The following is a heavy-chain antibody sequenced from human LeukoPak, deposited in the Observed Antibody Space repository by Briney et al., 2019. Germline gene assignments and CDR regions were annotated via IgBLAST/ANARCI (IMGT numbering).Heavy chain of an antibody. CDR2: MNPNSGNT. Sequence: ASVKVSCKASGGTFSSYAISWVRQATGQGLEWMGWMNPNSGNTGYAQKFQGRVTMTRNTSISTAYMELSSLRSEDTAVYYCVGGELGLDYWGQGTLVTVSS. J-gene: IGHJ4*02. V-gene: IGHV1-8*02. CDR1: GGTFSSYA. CDR3: VGGELGLDY. D-gene: IGHD3-3*02.